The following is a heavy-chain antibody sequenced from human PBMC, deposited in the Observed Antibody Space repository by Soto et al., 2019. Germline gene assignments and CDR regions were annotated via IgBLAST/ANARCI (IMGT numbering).Heavy chain of an antibody. V-gene: IGHV3-21*01. CDR2: ISSSSSYI. CDR3: AGGLRGQTLDY. D-gene: IGHD3-16*01. J-gene: IGHJ4*02. CDR1: GFTFSSYS. Sequence: EVQLVESGGGLVKPGGSLRLSCAASGFTFSSYSMNWVRQAPGKGLEWVSSISSSSSYIYYADSVKGLFTISRDNAKNSLYLQMNSLRAEDTAVYYCAGGLRGQTLDYWGQGTLVTVSS.